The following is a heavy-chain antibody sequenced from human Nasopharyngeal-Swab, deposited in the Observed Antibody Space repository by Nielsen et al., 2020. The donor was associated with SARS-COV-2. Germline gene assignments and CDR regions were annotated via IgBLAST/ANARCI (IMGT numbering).Heavy chain of an antibody. CDR2: IYYSGST. Sequence: SETLSLTCTVSGGSISSYYWSWIRQPPGKGLEWIGYIYYSGSTNYNPSLKNRVTISVDTSKNKFPLKLSSVTAADTAVYYCASDSVYYGDYQPYYGMDVWGQGTTVTVSS. CDR1: GGSISSYY. J-gene: IGHJ6*02. CDR3: ASDSVYYGDYQPYYGMDV. V-gene: IGHV4-59*13. D-gene: IGHD4-17*01.